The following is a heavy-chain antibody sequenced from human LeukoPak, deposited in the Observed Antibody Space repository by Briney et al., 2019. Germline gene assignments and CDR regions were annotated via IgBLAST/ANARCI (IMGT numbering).Heavy chain of an antibody. J-gene: IGHJ4*02. Sequence: PGGSLRLSCAASGFTFSSYEMNWVRQAPGKGLEWVSYISSGGSTIFYADSVKGRFTISRDNAKNTLYLQMNSLRAEDTAVYYCAKAGGYSYGSGGRYYFDYWGQGTLVTVSS. CDR2: ISSGGSTI. V-gene: IGHV3-48*03. D-gene: IGHD5-18*01. CDR3: AKAGGYSYGSGGRYYFDY. CDR1: GFTFSSYE.